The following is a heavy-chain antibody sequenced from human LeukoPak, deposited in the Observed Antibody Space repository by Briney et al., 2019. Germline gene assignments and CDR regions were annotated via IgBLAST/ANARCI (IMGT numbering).Heavy chain of an antibody. CDR1: GFTFRSYG. D-gene: IGHD3-16*01. V-gene: IGHV3-30*02. J-gene: IGHJ6*03. CDR3: ARGSLGFGYYMAV. CDR2: IRYDGSNK. Sequence: PGGSLRLSCAASGFTFRSYGMHWVRQAPGKGLEWVAYIRYDGSNKFYTVSVKGRFTISRDNAKNSLYLQMNSLRAEDTAIYYCARGSLGFGYYMAVWGKGTTVTVSS.